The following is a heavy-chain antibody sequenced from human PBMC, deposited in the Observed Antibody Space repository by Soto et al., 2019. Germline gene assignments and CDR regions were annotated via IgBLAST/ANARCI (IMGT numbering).Heavy chain of an antibody. CDR1: GYTFTSYG. Sequence: ASVKVSCKASGYTFTSYGISWVRQAPGQGLEWMGWISAYNGIANYAQKFQGRVTITADKSTSTAYMELSSLRSEDTAVYYCASGPYCSSTSCHEAAYYYYYMDVWGKGTTVTVSS. CDR3: ASGPYCSSTSCHEAAYYYYYMDV. J-gene: IGHJ6*03. V-gene: IGHV1-18*01. D-gene: IGHD2-2*01. CDR2: ISAYNGIA.